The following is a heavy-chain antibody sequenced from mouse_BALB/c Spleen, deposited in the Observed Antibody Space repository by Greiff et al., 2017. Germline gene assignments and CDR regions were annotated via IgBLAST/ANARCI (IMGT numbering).Heavy chain of an antibody. D-gene: IGHD3-3*01. J-gene: IGHJ4*01. V-gene: IGHV5-4*02. CDR3: ARAGRGAMDY. CDR1: GFTFSDYY. CDR2: ISDGGSYT. Sequence: EVKLMESGGGLVKPGGSLKLSCAASGFTFSDYYMYWVRQTPEKRLEWVATISDGGSYTYYPDSVKGRFTISRDNAKNNLYLQMSSLKSEDTAMYYCARAGRGAMDYWGQGTSVTVSS.